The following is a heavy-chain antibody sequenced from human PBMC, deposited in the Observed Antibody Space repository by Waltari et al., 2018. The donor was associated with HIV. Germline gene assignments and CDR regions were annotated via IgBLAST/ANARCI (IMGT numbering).Heavy chain of an antibody. CDR2: IIPIFGTA. D-gene: IGHD6-19*01. J-gene: IGHJ4*02. CDR1: GDTFSSYA. V-gene: IGHV1-69*01. CDR3: ARIKRLVSSGWTSEFDY. Sequence: QVQLVQSGAEVKKPGSSVKVSCKASGDTFSSYAITWVRQAPGKGLEWRGGIIPIFGTANYAQKFQGRVTIIADESTSTAYMELRSLRSEDTAMYYCARIKRLVSSGWTSEFDYWGQGTLVTVSS.